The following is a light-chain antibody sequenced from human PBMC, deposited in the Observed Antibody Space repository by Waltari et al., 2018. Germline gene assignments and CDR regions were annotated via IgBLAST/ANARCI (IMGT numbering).Light chain of an antibody. J-gene: IGLJ7*01. CDR1: SSNLAQNF. CDR2: EDS. CDR3: GTWDSSLSGAV. V-gene: IGLV1-51*02. Sequence: QSVLTQPPSVSAAPGKRVTISCSGGSSNLAQNFVSSYRQLPGTAPPLPIVEDSERPSGIPGRFSGAKSGTSATLDITGLQSGDEADYYCGTWDSSLSGAVFGGGTHLTVL.